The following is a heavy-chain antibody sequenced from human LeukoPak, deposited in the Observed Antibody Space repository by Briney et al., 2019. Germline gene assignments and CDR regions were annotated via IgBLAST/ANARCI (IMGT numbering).Heavy chain of an antibody. V-gene: IGHV3-23*01. CDR3: ASFDSAAAGTMDV. D-gene: IGHD6-13*01. J-gene: IGHJ6*03. CDR2: ISGSGNST. CDR1: GFTFSSYA. Sequence: GGSLRLSCAASGFTFSSYAMSWVRQAPGKGLEWVSTISGSGNSTYYADSEKGRFTISRDNSKNTLYLQMGSLRAEDMAVYYCASFDSAAAGTMDVWGKGTTVTVSS.